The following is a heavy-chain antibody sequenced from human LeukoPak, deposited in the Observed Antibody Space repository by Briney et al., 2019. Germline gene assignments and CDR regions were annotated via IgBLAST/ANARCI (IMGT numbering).Heavy chain of an antibody. Sequence: PSETLSLTCTVSGGSISSYYWSWIRQPPGKGLGWIGYIYYSGSTNYNPSLKSRVTISVDTSKNQFSLKLSSVTAADTAVYYCARVERTWFDPWGQGTLVTVSS. J-gene: IGHJ5*02. V-gene: IGHV4-59*01. D-gene: IGHD1-1*01. CDR3: ARVERTWFDP. CDR1: GGSISSYY. CDR2: IYYSGST.